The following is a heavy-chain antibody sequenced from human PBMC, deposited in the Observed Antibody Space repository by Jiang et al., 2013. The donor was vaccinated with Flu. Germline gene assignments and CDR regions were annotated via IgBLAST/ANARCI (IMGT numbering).Heavy chain of an antibody. J-gene: IGHJ6*02. Sequence: PSETLSLTCAVYGGSFSGYYWSWIRQPPGKGLEWIGEINHSGSTNYNPSLKSRVTISVDTSKNQFSLKLSSVTAADTAVYYCARGGYCSSTSCPRSGYNYYYYGMDVWGQGTTVTVSS. D-gene: IGHD2-2*01. V-gene: IGHV4-34*01. CDR3: ARGGYCSSTSCPRSGYNYYYYGMDV. CDR2: INHSGST. CDR1: GGSFSGYY.